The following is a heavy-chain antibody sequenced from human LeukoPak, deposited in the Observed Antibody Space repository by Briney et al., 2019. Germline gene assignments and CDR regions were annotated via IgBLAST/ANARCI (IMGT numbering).Heavy chain of an antibody. CDR2: INHSGST. J-gene: IGHJ4*02. CDR3: ARAADFSSDRSYFDY. Sequence: PSETLSLTCAVYGGSFSGYYWSWIRQPPGKGLEWIGEINHSGSTNYNPSLKSRVTISVDTSKNQFSLKLSSVTAADTAVYYCARAADFSSDRSYFDYWGQGTLVTVSS. CDR1: GGSFSGYY. D-gene: IGHD6-19*01. V-gene: IGHV4-34*01.